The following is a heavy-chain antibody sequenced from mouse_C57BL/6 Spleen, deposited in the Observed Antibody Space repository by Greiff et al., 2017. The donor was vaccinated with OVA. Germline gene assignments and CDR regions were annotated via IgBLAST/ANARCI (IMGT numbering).Heavy chain of an antibody. CDR1: GFTFSDYG. V-gene: IGHV5-17*01. Sequence: EVKLQESGGGLVKPGGSLKLSCAASGFTFSDYGMHWVRQAPEKGLEWVAYISSGSSTIYYADTVKGRFTISRDNAKNTLFLQMTSLRSEDTAMYYCARDDYDEGWFAYWGQGTLVTVSA. J-gene: IGHJ3*01. CDR3: ARDDYDEGWFAY. CDR2: ISSGSSTI. D-gene: IGHD2-4*01.